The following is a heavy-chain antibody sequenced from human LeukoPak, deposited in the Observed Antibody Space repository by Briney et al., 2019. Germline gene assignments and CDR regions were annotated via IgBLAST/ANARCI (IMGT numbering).Heavy chain of an antibody. V-gene: IGHV1-18*01. CDR1: GYTFTSYG. J-gene: IGHJ3*02. Sequence: EASVKVSCKASGYTFTSYGISWVRQAPGQGLEWMGWISAYNGNTNYAQKLQGRVTMTTDTSTSTAYMELRSLRSDDTAVYYCARDRSEYYDSSGYAFDIWGQGTMVTVSS. D-gene: IGHD3-22*01. CDR2: ISAYNGNT. CDR3: ARDRSEYYDSSGYAFDI.